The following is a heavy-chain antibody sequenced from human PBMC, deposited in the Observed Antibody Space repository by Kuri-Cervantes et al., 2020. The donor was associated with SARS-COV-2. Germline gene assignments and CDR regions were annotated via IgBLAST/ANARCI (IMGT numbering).Heavy chain of an antibody. V-gene: IGHV1-2*04. D-gene: IGHD1-1*01. CDR2: INPNSGGA. Sequence: ASVKVSCKASGFTFTSSAMHWVRQAPGQGLEWMGWINPNSGGANYAQKFQGWVTMTRDTSISTAYMELSRLRSDDTAVYYCARLFHNGWFDPWGQGTLVTVSS. J-gene: IGHJ5*02. CDR3: ARLFHNGWFDP. CDR1: GFTFTSSA.